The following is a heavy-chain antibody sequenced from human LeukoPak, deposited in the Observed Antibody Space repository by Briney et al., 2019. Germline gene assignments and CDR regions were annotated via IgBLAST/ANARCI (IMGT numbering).Heavy chain of an antibody. D-gene: IGHD6-13*01. V-gene: IGHV3-30*02. Sequence: GGSLRLSCAASGFTFITYGMHWVRQAPGKGLDWVAFIRSDGSDKYYADSVKGRFTISRDNSKNTLYLQINNLRAEDTAVYYCAKDVSYSTSSFDYWGQGTLVSVSS. CDR3: AKDVSYSTSSFDY. J-gene: IGHJ4*02. CDR2: IRSDGSDK. CDR1: GFTFITYG.